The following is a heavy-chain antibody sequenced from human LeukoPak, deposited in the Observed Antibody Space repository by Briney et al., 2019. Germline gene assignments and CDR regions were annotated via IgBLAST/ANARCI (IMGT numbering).Heavy chain of an antibody. J-gene: IGHJ4*02. CDR2: ISGSGGST. CDR3: GGRATNSWYDY. D-gene: IGHD6-13*01. Sequence: PGGSLRLSCAASGFTFSSYAMSWVRQAPGKVLEWVSAISGSGGSTYYADSVKGRFTISRDNSKNTLYLQMNSLRAEDTAVYFCGGRATNSWYDYWGQGTLVTVSS. V-gene: IGHV3-23*01. CDR1: GFTFSSYA.